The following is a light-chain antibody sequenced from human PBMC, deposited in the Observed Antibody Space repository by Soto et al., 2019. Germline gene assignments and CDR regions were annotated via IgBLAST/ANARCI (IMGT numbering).Light chain of an antibody. CDR3: QQRSNWPRT. V-gene: IGKV3-11*01. Sequence: ELVLTQSPATMYFSPGERATLSCRASQSVDSYLAWYQHKPGQAPRLLIYDAFNRATGIPARFSGSGSGTDFTLTISSLEPEDFAVYYCQQRSNWPRTFGQGTKLEIK. CDR1: QSVDSY. CDR2: DAF. J-gene: IGKJ1*01.